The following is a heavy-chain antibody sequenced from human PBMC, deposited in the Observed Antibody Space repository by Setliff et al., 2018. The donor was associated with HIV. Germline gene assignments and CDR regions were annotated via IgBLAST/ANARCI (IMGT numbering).Heavy chain of an antibody. D-gene: IGHD3-22*01. V-gene: IGHV1-46*01. J-gene: IGHJ4*02. CDR1: GYAFTSQF. Sequence: ASVKVSCKASGYAFTSQFMHWVRQAPGQGLEWMGIISPSGDRTTYAQRFRGRVTMTSDTSTGTVYMELSSLRSEDTAVYYCARDRLTYYFDYWGQGILVTVSS. CDR2: ISPSGDRT. CDR3: ARDRLTYYFDY.